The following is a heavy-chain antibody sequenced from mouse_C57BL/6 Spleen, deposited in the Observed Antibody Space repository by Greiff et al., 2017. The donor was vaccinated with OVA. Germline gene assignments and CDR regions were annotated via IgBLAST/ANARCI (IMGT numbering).Heavy chain of an antibody. CDR1: GYTFTDYN. CDR3: ARKSDSSGYDFYYFDY. D-gene: IGHD3-2*02. J-gene: IGHJ2*01. CDR2: INPNNGGT. Sequence: VQLKESGPELVKPGASVKIPCKASGYTFTDYNMDWVKQSHGKSLEWIGDINPNNGGTIYNQKFKGKATLTVDKSSSTAYMELRSLTSEDTAVYYCARKSDSSGYDFYYFDYWGQGTTLTVSS. V-gene: IGHV1-18*01.